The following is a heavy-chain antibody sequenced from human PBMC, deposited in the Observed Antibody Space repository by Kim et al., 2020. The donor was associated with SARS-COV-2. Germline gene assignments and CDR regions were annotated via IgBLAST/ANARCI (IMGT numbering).Heavy chain of an antibody. CDR2: IYYSGST. CDR1: GGSISSGGYY. J-gene: IGHJ3*02. CDR3: ARSATAMVIAFDI. D-gene: IGHD5-18*01. V-gene: IGHV4-31*03. Sequence: SETLSLTCTVSGGSISSGGYYWSWIRQHPGKGLEWIGYIYYSGSTYYNPSLKSRVTISVDTSKNQFSLKLSSVTAADTAVYYCARSATAMVIAFDIWGQGTMVTVSS.